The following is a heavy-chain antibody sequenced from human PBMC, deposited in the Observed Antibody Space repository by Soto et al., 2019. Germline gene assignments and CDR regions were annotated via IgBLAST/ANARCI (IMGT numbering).Heavy chain of an antibody. CDR1: GFTFSSYG. V-gene: IGHV3-30*03. D-gene: IGHD3-10*01. CDR3: AVGGSGSSFDY. J-gene: IGHJ4*02. CDR2: IAYDGSNK. Sequence: VQLVESGGGVVQPGRSLRLSCAASGFTFSSYGMHWVRQAPGKGLEWVAVIAYDGSNKYYADSVEGRFTISRDNSKNTLWLQMNSLRAEDTAVYFCAVGGSGSSFDYWGQGTLVTVSS.